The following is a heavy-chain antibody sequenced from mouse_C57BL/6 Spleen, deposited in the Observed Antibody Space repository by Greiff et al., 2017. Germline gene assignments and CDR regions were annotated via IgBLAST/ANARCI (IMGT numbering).Heavy chain of an antibody. CDR1: GYTFTSYW. Sequence: QVQLQQPGAELVKPGASVKVSCKASGYTFTSYWMHWVKQRPGQGLEWIGRIHPSDSDTNYNQKFKGKATLTVDKSSSTAHMQLSSLTSEDSAVYYCAMRDDYDNFDYWGQGTTLTVSS. CDR3: AMRDDYDNFDY. D-gene: IGHD2-4*01. J-gene: IGHJ2*01. V-gene: IGHV1-74*01. CDR2: IHPSDSDT.